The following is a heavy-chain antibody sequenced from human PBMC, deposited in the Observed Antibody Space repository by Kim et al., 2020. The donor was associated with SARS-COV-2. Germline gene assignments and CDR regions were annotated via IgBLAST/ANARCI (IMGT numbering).Heavy chain of an antibody. Sequence: GGSLRLSCAASGFTFSNAWMSWVRQAPGKGLEWVGRIKSKTDGGTTDYAAPVKGRFTISRDDSKNTLYLQMNSLKTEDTAVYYCTTDSAATPYNWFDPWGQGTRVTVSS. V-gene: IGHV3-15*01. CDR3: TTDSAATPYNWFDP. J-gene: IGHJ5*02. D-gene: IGHD2-15*01. CDR2: IKSKTDGGTT. CDR1: GFTFSNAW.